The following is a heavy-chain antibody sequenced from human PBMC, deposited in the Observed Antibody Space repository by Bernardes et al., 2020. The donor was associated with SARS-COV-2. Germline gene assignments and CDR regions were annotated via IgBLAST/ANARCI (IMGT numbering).Heavy chain of an antibody. D-gene: IGHD3-22*01. Sequence: ASVKVSCKASGYTFTGYYVHWVRQAPGQGLEWMGWINPNSGGTNYAQKFQDRVTMTRDTSISTAYMELSRLRSDDTAVYYSAIPPTNYDRYGMDVWGQGTTVTVSS. CDR1: GYTFTGYY. CDR2: INPNSGGT. J-gene: IGHJ6*02. CDR3: AIPPTNYDRYGMDV. V-gene: IGHV1-2*02.